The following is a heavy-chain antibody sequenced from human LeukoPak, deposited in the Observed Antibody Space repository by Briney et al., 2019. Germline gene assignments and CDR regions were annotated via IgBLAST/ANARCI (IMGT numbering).Heavy chain of an antibody. J-gene: IGHJ3*02. CDR3: ARRASTTVTLDAFDI. D-gene: IGHD4-17*01. CDR1: GGSISSYY. V-gene: IGHV4-59*08. Sequence: SETLSLTCTVSGGSISSYYWSWIRQPPGKGLEWIGYIYYSGSTNYNPSLKSRVTISVDTSKNQFSLKLSSVTAADTAVYYCARRASTTVTLDAFDIWGQGTMVTVSS. CDR2: IYYSGST.